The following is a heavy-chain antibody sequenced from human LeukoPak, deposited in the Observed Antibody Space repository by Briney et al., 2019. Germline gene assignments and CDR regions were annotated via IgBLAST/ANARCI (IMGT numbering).Heavy chain of an antibody. CDR3: AKTSLSDASGHYYYMDV. Sequence: GRSLRLSCAASGFTFDEYAMHWVRQAPGKGLEWVSGISYGSDTIVYVDSVKGRFTISRDNSQNTVSLQVNNLRTEDTALYYCAKTSLSDASGHYYYMDVWGKGTTVTVSS. V-gene: IGHV3-9*01. CDR1: GFTFDEYA. J-gene: IGHJ6*03. D-gene: IGHD3-3*01. CDR2: ISYGSDTI.